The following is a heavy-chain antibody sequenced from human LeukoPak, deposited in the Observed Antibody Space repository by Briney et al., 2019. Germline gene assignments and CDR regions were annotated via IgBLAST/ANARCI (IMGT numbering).Heavy chain of an antibody. J-gene: IGHJ6*03. V-gene: IGHV4-34*01. CDR3: ARNGCSSTSCYFFGMDV. Sequence: SETLSLTCAVSGGSFRGYYGSTIRQPPGKGLKWSGEINHSGSTNYNPSLKSRVTISVDTSKNQFSLKLSSVAAADTAVYYCARNGCSSTSCYFFGMDVWGKGTTVTVSS. CDR1: GGSFRGYY. CDR2: INHSGST. D-gene: IGHD2-2*01.